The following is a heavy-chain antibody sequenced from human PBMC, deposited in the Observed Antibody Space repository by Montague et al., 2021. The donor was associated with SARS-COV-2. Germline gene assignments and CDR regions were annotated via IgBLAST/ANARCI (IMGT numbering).Heavy chain of an antibody. V-gene: IGHV4-34*01. CDR2: INHSGST. CDR1: GGSFSGYY. D-gene: IGHD3-3*01. Sequence: SETLSLTCAVYGGSFSGYYWSWIRQPPGKGLEWIGEINHSGSTNYNPSLKSRVTISVDTSKNQFSLKLRSVTAADTAVYYCARGYQLRFLEWSSRQSTFDYWGQGTLVTVPS. J-gene: IGHJ4*02. CDR3: ARGYQLRFLEWSSRQSTFDY.